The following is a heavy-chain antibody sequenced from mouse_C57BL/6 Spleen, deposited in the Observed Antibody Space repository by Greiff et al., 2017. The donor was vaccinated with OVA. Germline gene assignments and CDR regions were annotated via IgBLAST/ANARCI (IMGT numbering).Heavy chain of an antibody. J-gene: IGHJ1*03. CDR3: ALYDGYYWYFDV. Sequence: VPLQPPGAELVKPGASVKMSCKASGYTFTSYWLTWVTQRPGPGLEWIGDIYPGSGSNNYNEKFKSKATLTVDPSSSTAYMQLSSLTSEDSAVYDCALYDGYYWYFDVWGTGTTVTVSS. V-gene: IGHV1-55*01. D-gene: IGHD2-3*01. CDR1: GYTFTSYW. CDR2: IYPGSGSN.